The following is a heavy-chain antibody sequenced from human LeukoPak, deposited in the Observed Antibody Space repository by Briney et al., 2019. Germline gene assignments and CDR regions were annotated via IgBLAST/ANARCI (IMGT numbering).Heavy chain of an antibody. CDR3: AKGTYSSSFYYFDY. CDR2: SRNKTRSYTT. Sequence: QSGGSLRLSCAASGFTFSDHFMDWVRQAPGKGLEWVGRSRNKTRSYTTEYAASVKGRFTISRDDSKNSLYLHMNSLKTEDTAVYYCAKGTYSSSFYYFDYWGQGTLVTVSS. J-gene: IGHJ4*02. CDR1: GFTFSDHF. V-gene: IGHV3-72*01. D-gene: IGHD6-13*01.